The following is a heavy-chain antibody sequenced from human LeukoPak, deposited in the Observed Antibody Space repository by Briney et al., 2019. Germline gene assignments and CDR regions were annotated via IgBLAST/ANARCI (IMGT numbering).Heavy chain of an antibody. CDR2: IYSGGST. CDR3: ARGRSEELAFDI. J-gene: IGHJ3*02. D-gene: IGHD1-7*01. Sequence: GGSPRLSCAASGFTVSSNYMSWVRQAPGKGLEWVSVIYSGGSTYYADSVKGRFTISRDNSKNTLYLQMNSLRAEDTALYYCARGRSEELAFDIWGQGTMVTVSS. V-gene: IGHV3-53*01. CDR1: GFTVSSNY.